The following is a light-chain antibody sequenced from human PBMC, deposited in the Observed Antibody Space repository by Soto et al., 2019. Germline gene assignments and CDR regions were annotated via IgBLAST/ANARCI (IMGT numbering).Light chain of an antibody. V-gene: IGKV3-20*01. CDR3: QQYGSSPPYT. CDR2: GAS. CDR1: QSVSSSY. J-gene: IGKJ2*01. Sequence: EMVLTQSPGTLSLSPGERATLSCRASQSVSSSYLAWYQQKPGQAPRLLIYGASSRATGIPDRFSGSGSGTDFTLTISSLEPEDFAVYYCQQYGSSPPYTFGQGNKLEIK.